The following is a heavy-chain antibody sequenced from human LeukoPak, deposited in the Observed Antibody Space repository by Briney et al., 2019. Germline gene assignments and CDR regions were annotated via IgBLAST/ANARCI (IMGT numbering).Heavy chain of an antibody. CDR1: GYSIISGYH. D-gene: IGHD4-11*01. J-gene: IGHJ4*02. V-gene: IGHV4-38-2*02. Sequence: PSETLSLTCAVSGYSIISGYHWAWIRPPPGKGLEWIGSIYYGGTNYNPSLRGRVTILMDTSKNQFSLELSSVTATGTSVYFCARDDYSNYGHYWGQGKLVTVSS. CDR2: IYYGGT. CDR3: ARDDYSNYGHY.